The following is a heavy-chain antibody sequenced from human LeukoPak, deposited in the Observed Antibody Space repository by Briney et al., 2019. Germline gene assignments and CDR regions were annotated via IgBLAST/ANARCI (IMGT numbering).Heavy chain of an antibody. Sequence: PSETLSLTCTVSGGSISSYYWSWIRQPPGKGLEWIGYIYYSGSTNYNPSLKSRVTISVDTSKNQFSLKLSSVTAADTAVYYCARLGSSYDILTGYYYLANAFDIWGQGTMVTVSS. V-gene: IGHV4-59*08. CDR2: IYYSGST. CDR1: GGSISSYY. D-gene: IGHD3-9*01. J-gene: IGHJ3*02. CDR3: ARLGSSYDILTGYYYLANAFDI.